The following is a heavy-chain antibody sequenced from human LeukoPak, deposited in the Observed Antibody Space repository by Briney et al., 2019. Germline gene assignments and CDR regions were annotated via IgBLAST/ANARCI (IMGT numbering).Heavy chain of an antibody. CDR2: INPNSGGT. CDR3: ARVSKQLPYFDY. Sequence: GASVKVSCKASGYTFTGYYMHWVRQAPGQGLEWMGWINPNSGGTNYAQKLQGRVTMTTDTSTSTAYMELRSLRSDDTAVYYCARVSKQLPYFDYWGQGTLVTVSS. J-gene: IGHJ4*02. D-gene: IGHD6-13*01. V-gene: IGHV1-2*02. CDR1: GYTFTGYY.